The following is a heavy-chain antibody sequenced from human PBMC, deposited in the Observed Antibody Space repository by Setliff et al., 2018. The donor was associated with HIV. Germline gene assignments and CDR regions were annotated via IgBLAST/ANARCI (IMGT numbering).Heavy chain of an antibody. Sequence: GESLKISCKAPGYTFTHYWIGWVRQMPGKGLEWMGFVYPGDSDSRYSPSLQGQVTISADTSLKTAHLQWSSLKASDTATYFCVRLNRGSTWSIASDRGFFDPWGQGTLVTVSS. CDR3: VRLNRGSTWSIASDRGFFDP. J-gene: IGHJ5*02. D-gene: IGHD3-10*01. CDR1: GYTFTHYW. V-gene: IGHV5-51*01. CDR2: VYPGDSDS.